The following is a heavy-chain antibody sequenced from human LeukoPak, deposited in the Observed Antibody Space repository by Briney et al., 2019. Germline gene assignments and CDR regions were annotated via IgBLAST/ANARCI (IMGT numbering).Heavy chain of an antibody. V-gene: IGHV3-33*08. Sequence: PPGGSLRLSCAASGFTFSSYAMHWVRQAPGKGLEWVAVIWYDGSNEDYVDSVKGRFTISRDNSKNTLYLQMNSLSAEDTAVYYCAREMAVWGQGALVTVSS. CDR2: IWYDGSNE. J-gene: IGHJ4*02. CDR1: GFTFSSYA. D-gene: IGHD2-8*01. CDR3: AREMAV.